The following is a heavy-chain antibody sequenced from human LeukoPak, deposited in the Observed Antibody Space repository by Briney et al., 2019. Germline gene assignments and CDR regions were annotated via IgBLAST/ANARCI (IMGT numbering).Heavy chain of an antibody. V-gene: IGHV3-7*01. D-gene: IGHD6-19*01. CDR1: GFTFSSYW. CDR3: AKERNLEIAVAGTLFDY. Sequence: GGSLRLSCAASGFTFSSYWMSWVRQAPGKGLEWVANIKQDGSEKYYVDSVKGRFTISRDNAKNSLYLQMNSLRAEDTAVYYCAKERNLEIAVAGTLFDYWGQGTLVTVSS. CDR2: IKQDGSEK. J-gene: IGHJ4*02.